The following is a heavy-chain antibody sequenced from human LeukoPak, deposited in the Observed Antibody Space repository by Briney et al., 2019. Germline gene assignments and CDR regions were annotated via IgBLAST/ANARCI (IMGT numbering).Heavy chain of an antibody. D-gene: IGHD6-13*01. CDR1: GITFSSYA. CDR3: AKDRSGSWAIDY. V-gene: IGHV3-30*18. Sequence: GGSLRLSCAASGITFSSYAMHWARQAPAKGLEWVAVITHEGSTKYYADSVKGRFTISRDNSESTLYLQMNSLSAEDTAVYYCAKDRSGSWAIDYWGQGTQVTVSS. J-gene: IGHJ4*02. CDR2: ITHEGSTK.